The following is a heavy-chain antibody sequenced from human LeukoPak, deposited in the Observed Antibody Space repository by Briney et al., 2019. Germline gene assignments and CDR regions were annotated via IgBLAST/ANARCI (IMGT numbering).Heavy chain of an antibody. J-gene: IGHJ3*02. V-gene: IGHV3-23*01. Sequence: PGGSLRLSCAASGFTFSSYAMSWVRQAPGKGLEWVSAISGSGGSTYYADSVKGRFTISRDNSKNTLYLQMNSLRAGDTAVYYCAKDRTILGAFDIWGQGTMVTVSS. D-gene: IGHD3-3*01. CDR3: AKDRTILGAFDI. CDR1: GFTFSSYA. CDR2: ISGSGGST.